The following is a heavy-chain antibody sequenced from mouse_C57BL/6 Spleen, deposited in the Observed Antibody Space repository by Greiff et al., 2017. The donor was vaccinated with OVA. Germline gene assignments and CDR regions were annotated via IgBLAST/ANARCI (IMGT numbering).Heavy chain of an antibody. J-gene: IGHJ4*01. D-gene: IGHD2-4*01. CDR1: GYAFSSSW. CDR2: IYPGDGDT. CDR3: ARLNDYDGAMDY. Sequence: VQLQQSGPELVKPGASVKISCKASGYAFSSSWMNWVKQRPGKGLEWIGRIYPGDGDTNYNGKFKGKATLTADKSSSTAYMQLSSLTSEDSAVYFCARLNDYDGAMDYWGQGTSVTVSS. V-gene: IGHV1-82*01.